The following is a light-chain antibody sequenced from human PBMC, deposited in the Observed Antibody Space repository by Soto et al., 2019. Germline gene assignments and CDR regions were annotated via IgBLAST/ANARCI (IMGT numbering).Light chain of an antibody. J-gene: IGKJ5*01. CDR2: AAS. CDR3: QQSDSIPIT. CDR1: QSISSY. Sequence: DIQMTQSPSSLSASVGDRGTITCQASQSISSYLNWYQQKPGKAHNLLIYAASSLKSGVPSRFSGSGSGTDFTLTISSLQPEDFATYYCQQSDSIPITFGQGTRLEI. V-gene: IGKV1-39*01.